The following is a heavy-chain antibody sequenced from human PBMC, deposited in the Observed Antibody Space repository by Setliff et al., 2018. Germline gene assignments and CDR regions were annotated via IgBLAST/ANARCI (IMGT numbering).Heavy chain of an antibody. CDR3: ARDNTLFGVVITGSWFDP. CDR1: GFTVSSFS. Sequence: GSLRLSCAASGFTVSSFSMHWVRQVPGKGLVWVSRISPDGTISNYADSVKGRFTISRDNAENSLYLQMNSLRVEDTAVYYCARDNTLFGVVITGSWFDPWGQGTLVTVSS. CDR2: ISPDGTIS. V-gene: IGHV3-74*01. D-gene: IGHD3-3*01. J-gene: IGHJ5*02.